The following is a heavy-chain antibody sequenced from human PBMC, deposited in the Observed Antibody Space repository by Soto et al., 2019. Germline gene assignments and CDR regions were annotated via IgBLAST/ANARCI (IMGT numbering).Heavy chain of an antibody. CDR2: INSDGSST. J-gene: IGHJ5*02. V-gene: IGHV3-74*01. CDR1: GFTFSSYW. D-gene: IGHD2-2*01. Sequence: GSLRLSCAASGFTFSSYWMHWVRQAPGKGLVWVSRINSDGSSTSYADSVKGRFTISRDNAKNTLYLQMNSLRAEDTAVYYCARARNSVVVPAANNNWFDPWGQGTLVTVSS. CDR3: ARARNSVVVPAANNNWFDP.